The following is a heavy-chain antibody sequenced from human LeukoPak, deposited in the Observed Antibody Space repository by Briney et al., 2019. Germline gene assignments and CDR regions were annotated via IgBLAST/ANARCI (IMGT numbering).Heavy chain of an antibody. CDR3: ARGVRIAVAGYIDC. CDR1: GFTFSSYA. D-gene: IGHD6-19*01. J-gene: IGHJ4*02. Sequence: GGSLRLSCAASGFTFSSYAMHWVRRASSKGLEWVAAISYDGSNKRYADSVKGRFTISRDNSKNTLYLQMNSLRSDDTAVYYCARGVRIAVAGYIDCWGQGTLVTVSS. CDR2: ISYDGSNK. V-gene: IGHV3-30*04.